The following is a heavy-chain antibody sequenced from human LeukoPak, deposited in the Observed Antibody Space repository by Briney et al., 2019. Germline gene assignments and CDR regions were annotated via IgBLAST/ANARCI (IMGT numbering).Heavy chain of an antibody. CDR3: TTFPSSRDY. J-gene: IGHJ4*02. Sequence: TGGSLKLSCAASGFTFSSQWMTWVRQAPGKGLEWVGRIKSKTDGGTTVYAAPVKGRFTMSRDDSKNTLYLQMDSLKTEDTAVYFCTTFPSSRDYWGQGTLVTVSS. V-gene: IGHV3-15*01. D-gene: IGHD6-19*01. CDR1: GFTFSSQW. CDR2: IKSKTDGGTT.